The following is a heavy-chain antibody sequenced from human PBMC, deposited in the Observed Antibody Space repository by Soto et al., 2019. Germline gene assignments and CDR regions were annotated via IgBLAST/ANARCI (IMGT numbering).Heavy chain of an antibody. CDR1: GGTFSSYA. CDR3: ARVHSNFDY. Sequence: QVQLVQSGAEVKKPGSSVKVSCKASGGTFSSYAISWVRQAPGQWLEWMGGIIPIFGTANYAKKFQGRVTITADESTSTAYMDLSSLRSEDTAVNYCARVHSNFDYWGQGTLVTVSS. D-gene: IGHD2-15*01. CDR2: IIPIFGTA. V-gene: IGHV1-69*01. J-gene: IGHJ4*02.